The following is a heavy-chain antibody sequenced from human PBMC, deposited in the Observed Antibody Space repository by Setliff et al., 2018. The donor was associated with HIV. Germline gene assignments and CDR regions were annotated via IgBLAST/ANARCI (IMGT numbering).Heavy chain of an antibody. V-gene: IGHV7-4-1*02. D-gene: IGHD1-7*01. CDR2: INTETGTP. CDR1: GYLFSLYG. Sequence: AASVKVSCKTSGYLFSLYGIHWLRQAPGQNLEWMGWINTETGTPTYAPGFTGLSVLSLDTSVSAAYLEISSLVAEDSALYYCAREAPGENYPDYWGQGTMVTVSS. J-gene: IGHJ4*02. CDR3: AREAPGENYPDY.